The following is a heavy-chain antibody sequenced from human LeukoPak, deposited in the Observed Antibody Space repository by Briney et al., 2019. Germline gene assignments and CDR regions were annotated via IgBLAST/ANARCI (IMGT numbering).Heavy chain of an antibody. J-gene: IGHJ3*02. CDR2: ISSSSSYI. D-gene: IGHD5-18*01. CDR1: GFTFSSYS. V-gene: IGHV3-21*01. Sequence: GGSLRLSCAASGFTFSSYSMNWVRQAPGKGLEWVSSISSSSSYIYYADPVKGRFTISRDNAKNSLYLQMNSLRAEDTAVYYCASCVDTAMVHAFDIWGQGTMVTVSS. CDR3: ASCVDTAMVHAFDI.